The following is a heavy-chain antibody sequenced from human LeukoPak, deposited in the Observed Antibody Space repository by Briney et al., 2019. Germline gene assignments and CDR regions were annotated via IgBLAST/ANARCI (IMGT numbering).Heavy chain of an antibody. CDR3: ARGATSLSYFDS. Sequence: AETLSLTCTVSGGSISTYYWSWIRQPPGKGLEWIGYIYYSGSTNYNPSLKSRVTISVDTSKNQFSLKLSSVAAADTAVYYCARGATSLSYFDSRGQGTLVTVSS. CDR2: IYYSGST. CDR1: GGSISTYY. D-gene: IGHD2/OR15-2a*01. V-gene: IGHV4-59*01. J-gene: IGHJ4*02.